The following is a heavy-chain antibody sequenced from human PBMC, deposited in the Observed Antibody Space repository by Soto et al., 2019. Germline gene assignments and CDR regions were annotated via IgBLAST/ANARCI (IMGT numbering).Heavy chain of an antibody. CDR1: GFTFSSYA. CDR3: ARGDYYDSSGPFSDAFDV. D-gene: IGHD3-22*01. Sequence: GGSLRLSCAASGFTFSSYAMSWVRQAPGKGLEWVSAISGSGGSTYYADSVKGRFTISRDNSKNTLYLQMNSLRAEDTAVYYCARGDYYDSSGPFSDAFDVWGQGTVVTVSS. J-gene: IGHJ3*01. V-gene: IGHV3-23*01. CDR2: ISGSGGST.